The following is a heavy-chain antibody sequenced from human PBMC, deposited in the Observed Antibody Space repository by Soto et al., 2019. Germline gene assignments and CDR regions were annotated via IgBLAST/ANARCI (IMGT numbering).Heavy chain of an antibody. CDR2: IYPGDSDT. D-gene: IGHD3-22*01. J-gene: IGHJ4*02. Sequence: GESLKISCKGSGYRFSSYWIAWVRQMPGKGLEWMGIIYPGDSDTRYSPSFEGQVTISADKSNSTAYLQGSSLKASDTAMYYCARRKGWDFDSTGYLFDFWGQGTLVTVSS. V-gene: IGHV5-51*01. CDR1: GYRFSSYW. CDR3: ARRKGWDFDSTGYLFDF.